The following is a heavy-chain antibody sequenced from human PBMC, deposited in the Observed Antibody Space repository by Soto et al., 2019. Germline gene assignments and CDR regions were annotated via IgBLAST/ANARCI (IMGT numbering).Heavy chain of an antibody. CDR1: GYSFTSYG. CDR3: ARDPPTKAPSYYYVSSGSQGFAL. D-gene: IGHD3-22*01. Sequence: ASAKVSCKASGYSFTSYGISWVRQAPGQGLEWMGWISAYNGNTNYAQKLQGRVTMTTDTSTSTAYMELRSLRSDDTAVYYCARDPPTKAPSYYYVSSGSQGFALLGQGTLVPVS. V-gene: IGHV1-18*01. J-gene: IGHJ5*02. CDR2: ISAYNGNT.